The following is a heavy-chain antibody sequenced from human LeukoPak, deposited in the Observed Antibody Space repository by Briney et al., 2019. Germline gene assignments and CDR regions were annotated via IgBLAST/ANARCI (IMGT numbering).Heavy chain of an antibody. Sequence: QPGGSLRLSCAASGFTFSSYAMSWVRQAPGKGLEWVSAISGSGGSTYYADSVKGRFTISRDNSKNTLYLQMNSLRAEDTAVYYCAGIRGRWLQLRYWGQGTLVTVSS. J-gene: IGHJ4*02. CDR3: AGIRGRWLQLRY. V-gene: IGHV3-23*01. CDR2: ISGSGGST. CDR1: GFTFSSYA. D-gene: IGHD5-24*01.